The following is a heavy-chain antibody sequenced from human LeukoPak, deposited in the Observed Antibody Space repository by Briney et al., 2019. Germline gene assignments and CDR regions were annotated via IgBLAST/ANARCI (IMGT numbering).Heavy chain of an antibody. Sequence: GGSLRLSCAVSGFTLTTYAMHWVRQAPGKGLEWVAMFSYDGSIRYNADSVQGRFTISPDTSQNTLDLQMDSLRPDDTAVYYCARGYRPYDDAFDIWGHGTLVTVSS. D-gene: IGHD3-16*02. CDR3: ARGYRPYDDAFDI. CDR2: FSYDGSIR. J-gene: IGHJ3*02. V-gene: IGHV3-30*01. CDR1: GFTLTTYA.